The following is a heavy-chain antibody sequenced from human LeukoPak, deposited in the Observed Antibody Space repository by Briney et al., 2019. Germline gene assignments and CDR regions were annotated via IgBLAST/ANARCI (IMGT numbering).Heavy chain of an antibody. V-gene: IGHV1-69*01. CDR2: IIPIFGTA. J-gene: IGHJ6*03. CDR1: GGTFSSYA. D-gene: IGHD6-6*01. Sequence: GSSVKVSCKASGGTFSSYAISWVRQAPGQGLEWMGGIIPIFGTANYAQKFQGRVTITADESTSTAYMELSSLRSEDTAVYYCARMVAARYYMDVWGKGTTVTVSS. CDR3: ARMVAARYYMDV.